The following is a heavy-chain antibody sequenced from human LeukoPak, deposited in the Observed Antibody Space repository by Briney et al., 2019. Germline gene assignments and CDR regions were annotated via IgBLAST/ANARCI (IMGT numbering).Heavy chain of an antibody. V-gene: IGHV3-30-3*01. J-gene: IGHJ4*02. CDR3: ARDFPGGAIGYVDY. CDR2: ISYDGSNK. CDR1: GFTFSSYA. D-gene: IGHD2-2*01. Sequence: PGGSLRLSCAASGFTFSSYAMHWVRQAPGKGLEWVAVISYDGSNKYYADSVKGRFTISRDNSKNTLYLQMNSLRAEDTVVYYCARDFPGGAIGYVDYWGQGTLVTVSS.